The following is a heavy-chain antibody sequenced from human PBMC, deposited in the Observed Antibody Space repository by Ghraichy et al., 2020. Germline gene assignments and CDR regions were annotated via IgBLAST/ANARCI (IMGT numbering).Heavy chain of an antibody. D-gene: IGHD1-26*01. CDR1: GGSISSYY. J-gene: IGHJ4*02. CDR3: ARDLGGANLDY. V-gene: IGHV4-59*01. Sequence: ESLNISCTVSGGSISSYYWSWIRQPPGKGLEWIRYIYYSGSTNYNPSLKSRVTISVDTSKNQFSLKLSSVTAADTAVYYCARDLGGANLDYWGQGTLLTVSS. CDR2: IYYSGST.